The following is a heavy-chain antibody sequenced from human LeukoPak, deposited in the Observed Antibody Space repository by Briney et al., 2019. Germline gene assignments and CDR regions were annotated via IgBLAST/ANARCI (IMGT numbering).Heavy chain of an antibody. CDR3: ASGSSQPSNSCRNYYYCYGMDV. Sequence: ASVKVSCKASGYTFTGYYMHWVRQAPGQGLEWMGWISAYNGNTNYAQHLQGRVTMTTDTSTSTAYMELRSLRSDDTAVYYCASGSSQPSNSCRNYYYCYGMDVWGQGTTVTVSS. CDR1: GYTFTGYY. V-gene: IGHV1-18*04. J-gene: IGHJ6*02. CDR2: ISAYNGNT. D-gene: IGHD2-2*01.